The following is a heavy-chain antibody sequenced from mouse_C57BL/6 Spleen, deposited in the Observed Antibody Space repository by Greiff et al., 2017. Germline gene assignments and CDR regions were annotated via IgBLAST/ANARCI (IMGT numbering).Heavy chain of an antibody. Sequence: VQLQQPGAELVKPGASVKMSCKASGFTFTSYWITWVKQRPGQGLEWIGDIYPGSGSTNYNENFKGKATLTVDTSSSTAYLQLTSLTSEDSAIYYCASYDYAVGNYFDCWGQGTTLTVSS. CDR3: ASYDYAVGNYFDC. J-gene: IGHJ2*01. D-gene: IGHD2-4*01. CDR1: GFTFTSYW. CDR2: IYPGSGST. V-gene: IGHV1-55*01.